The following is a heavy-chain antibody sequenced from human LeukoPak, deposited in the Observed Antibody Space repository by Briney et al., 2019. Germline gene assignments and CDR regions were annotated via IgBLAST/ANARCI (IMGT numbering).Heavy chain of an antibody. CDR1: GYTFTGYY. V-gene: IGHV1-2*02. CDR2: INPNSGGT. CDR3: ARVPCSSTSSGGGGSDP. J-gene: IGHJ5*02. D-gene: IGHD2-2*01. Sequence: ASVKVSCTASGYTFTGYYMHWVRQAPGQGLEWMGWINPNSGGTNYAQKFQGRVTMTRDTSISTAYMELSRLRSDDTAVDYCARVPCSSTSSGGGGSDPWGQGTLVTVSS.